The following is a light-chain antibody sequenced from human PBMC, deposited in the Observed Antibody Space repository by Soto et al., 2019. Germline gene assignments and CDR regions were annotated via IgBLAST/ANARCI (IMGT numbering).Light chain of an antibody. CDR2: AAS. V-gene: IGKV3-20*01. Sequence: EIVLTQSPGTLSLSPGERATLSCRASQSVSSYYLAWYQQKPGQAPRLLIYAASSRATGIPDRFSGGGSGTDVTRTISILEPEDFAVYYCQQCGSSPWTFGQGTKVEIK. CDR3: QQCGSSPWT. CDR1: QSVSSYY. J-gene: IGKJ1*01.